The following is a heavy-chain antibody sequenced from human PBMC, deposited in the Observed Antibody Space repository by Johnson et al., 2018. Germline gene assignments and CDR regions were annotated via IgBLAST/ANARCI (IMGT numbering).Heavy chain of an antibody. CDR2: ISRSGSTI. V-gene: IGHV3-11*01. Sequence: QVQLVESGGGLVKPGGSLRLTCAASGFTFSDYYMSWIRQAPGRGLEWVSYISRSGSTIYYAASVKGRFTISRDNAKNSLYLQMNSLRAEDTAVYYCARVLYGDFASMDVWGQGTTVTVSS. D-gene: IGHD2-21*02. CDR3: ARVLYGDFASMDV. CDR1: GFTFSDYY. J-gene: IGHJ6*02.